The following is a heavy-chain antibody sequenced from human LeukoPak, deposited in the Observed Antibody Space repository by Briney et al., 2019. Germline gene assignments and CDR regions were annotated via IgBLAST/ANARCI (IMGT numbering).Heavy chain of an antibody. Sequence: SETLSLTCTVSGGSISSYYWSWIRQPPGKGLEWIGYIYYSGSTNYNPSLKSRVAISVDTSKNQFSLKLSSVTAADTAVYYCARSIAAAFDIWGQGTMVTVSS. CDR3: ARSIAAAFDI. J-gene: IGHJ3*02. D-gene: IGHD6-6*01. CDR2: IYYSGST. CDR1: GGSISSYY. V-gene: IGHV4-59*01.